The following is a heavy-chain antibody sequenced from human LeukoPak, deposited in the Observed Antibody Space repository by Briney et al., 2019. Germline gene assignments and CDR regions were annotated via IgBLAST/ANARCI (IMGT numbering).Heavy chain of an antibody. CDR2: ISSSSSTI. D-gene: IGHD6-25*01. CDR3: ARDPSRPHERYFDY. Sequence: GGSLRLSCAASGFTISSYSMNWVRQAPGKGLEWVSYISSSSSTIYYADSVKGRFTISRDNAKNSLYLQMNSLRAEDTAVYYCARDPSRPHERYFDYWGQGTLVTVSS. J-gene: IGHJ4*02. V-gene: IGHV3-48*04. CDR1: GFTISSYS.